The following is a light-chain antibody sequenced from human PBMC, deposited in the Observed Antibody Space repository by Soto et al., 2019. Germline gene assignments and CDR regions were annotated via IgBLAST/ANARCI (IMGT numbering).Light chain of an antibody. CDR1: QSVGRNY. CDR2: AAS. J-gene: IGKJ4*01. CDR3: QQYAESPLT. Sequence: EIVLTQSPGTLSLSPGERATLSCRASQSVGRNYLAWYQQKPGQAPRLLIHAASSRATGIPDTFSGSGSETDFTLTISRLEPEDFAVYYCQQYAESPLTFGGGTKVEIK. V-gene: IGKV3-20*01.